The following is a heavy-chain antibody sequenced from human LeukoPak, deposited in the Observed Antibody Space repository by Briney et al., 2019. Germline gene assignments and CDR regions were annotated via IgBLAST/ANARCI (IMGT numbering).Heavy chain of an antibody. CDR1: GYTFTSYG. D-gene: IGHD3-10*01. CDR3: ARDLGGGSERPDV. J-gene: IGHJ6*02. Sequence: GASVKVSSKESGYTFTSYGISWVRQAPGQGREWMGWIRAYNGNTNYAQKLQGRVTMTTDTSTSTAYIELRSLRSDDTAVYYCARDLGGGSERPDVWGQGTTVTVSS. V-gene: IGHV1-18*01. CDR2: IRAYNGNT.